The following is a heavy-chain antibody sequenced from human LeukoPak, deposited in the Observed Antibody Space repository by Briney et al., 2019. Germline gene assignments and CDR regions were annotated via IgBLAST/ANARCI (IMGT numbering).Heavy chain of an antibody. D-gene: IGHD3-9*01. CDR1: GGSISSGSYY. CDR2: IYTSGGT. CDR3: ARLTGYTIEDYFDY. V-gene: IGHV4-61*09. Sequence: PSETLSLTCTVSGGSISSGSYYWSWIRQPAGKGLEWIGHIYTSGGTNYNPSLKSRVTISVDTSKNQFSLKLSSVTAADTAVYYCARLTGYTIEDYFDYWGQGTLVTVSS. J-gene: IGHJ4*02.